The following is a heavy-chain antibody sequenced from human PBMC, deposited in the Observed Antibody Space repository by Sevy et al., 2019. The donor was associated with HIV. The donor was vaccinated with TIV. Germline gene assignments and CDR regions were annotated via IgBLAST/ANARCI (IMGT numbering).Heavy chain of an antibody. V-gene: IGHV3-74*01. CDR2: VNNDGSST. Sequence: GGSLRLSCAASGFTFSSYWMHWVRQTPGKGLVWVSRVNNDGSSTTYADSVKGRFTISRDNAKDTLYLQMNSRRAEDTAVYYCTRDDYDPELSFDYWGQGTLVTVSS. CDR1: GFTFSSYW. J-gene: IGHJ4*02. D-gene: IGHD4-17*01. CDR3: TRDDYDPELSFDY.